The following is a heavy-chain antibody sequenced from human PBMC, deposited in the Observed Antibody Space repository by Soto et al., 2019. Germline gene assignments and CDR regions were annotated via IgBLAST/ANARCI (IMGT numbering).Heavy chain of an antibody. CDR1: GFTFSTFA. J-gene: IGHJ4*02. V-gene: IGHV3-23*01. Sequence: EVRLWESGGDLVQPGGSLRLSCAASGFTFSTFAMNWVRQAPGKGLEWISIITGSGSTIHYADSVKGRFTISRDNSRYTVFLQMNNLRGEDTAVYYCAKNKRGSIDYWGQGTLVTVSS. D-gene: IGHD6-13*01. CDR2: ITGSGSTI. CDR3: AKNKRGSIDY.